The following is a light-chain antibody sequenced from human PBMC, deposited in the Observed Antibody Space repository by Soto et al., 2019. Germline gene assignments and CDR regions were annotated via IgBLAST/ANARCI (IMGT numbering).Light chain of an antibody. Sequence: ETVMTQSPATLSVSPGERATLSCRASQSVSSNLAWYQQKPGQAPRLLIYGASTRATGIPARFSGSGSGTEFTLTISSLQSEDFAVYYCQQYNNWPLTFGQGTRMDI. V-gene: IGKV3-15*01. J-gene: IGKJ5*01. CDR2: GAS. CDR1: QSVSSN. CDR3: QQYNNWPLT.